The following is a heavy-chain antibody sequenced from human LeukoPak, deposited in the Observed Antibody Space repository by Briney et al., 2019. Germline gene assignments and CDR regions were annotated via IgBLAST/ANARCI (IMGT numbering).Heavy chain of an antibody. J-gene: IGHJ4*02. D-gene: IGHD3-9*01. V-gene: IGHV1-8*01. Sequence: GASVKVSCKASGYTFTSYDINWVRQATGQGLEWMGWMNPNSGNTGYAQKFQGRVTMTRNTSISTAYMELSSLRSEDTAVYYCARAADYDILTGYGWGQGTLVTVSP. CDR3: ARAADYDILTGYG. CDR1: GYTFTSYD. CDR2: MNPNSGNT.